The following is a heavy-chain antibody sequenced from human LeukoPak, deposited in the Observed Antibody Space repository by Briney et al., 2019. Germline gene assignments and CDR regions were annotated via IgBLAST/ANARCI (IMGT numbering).Heavy chain of an antibody. CDR2: IYYSGST. J-gene: IGHJ5*02. CDR1: GGSISSYY. D-gene: IGHD2-15*01. CDR3: ARGGNCSGGTCYSDRGWFDP. Sequence: SETLSLTCTVPGGSISSYYWSWIRQPPGKGLEWIGYIYYSGSTNYNPSLKSRVTISVDTSKNQFSLKLSSVTAADTAVYYCARGGNCSGGTCYSDRGWFDPWGQGTLVTVSS. V-gene: IGHV4-59*01.